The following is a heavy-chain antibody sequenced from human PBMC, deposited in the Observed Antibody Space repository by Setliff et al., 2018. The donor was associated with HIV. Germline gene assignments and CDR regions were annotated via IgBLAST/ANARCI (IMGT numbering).Heavy chain of an antibody. CDR2: INPNTGGT. CDR1: GYTFTGYY. CDR3: VRGRTNSSYYNFWSAYSSTMDV. V-gene: IGHV1-2*04. Sequence: ASVKVSCKASGYTFTGYYIHWVRQAPGPGLGWMGWINPNTGGTDYAQKFQGWVTMTRETSISTAYMEPRRLKSDDAAVYYCVRGRTNSSYYNFWSAYSSTMDVWGHGTTVTVSS. J-gene: IGHJ6*02. D-gene: IGHD3-3*01.